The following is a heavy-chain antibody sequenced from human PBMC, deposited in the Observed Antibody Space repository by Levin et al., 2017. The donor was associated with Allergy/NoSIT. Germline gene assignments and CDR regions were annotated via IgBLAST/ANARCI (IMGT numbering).Heavy chain of an antibody. V-gene: IGHV3-49*03. D-gene: IGHD2-21*02. CDR1: GFTFRDYG. CDR2: IRGKGHFGAT. Sequence: SCTTSGFTFRDYGINWFRQAPGKGLEWVGFIRGKGHFGATDYAASVQGRFFISRDDSTSLAFLQMNSLKTEDTAMYYCTVTIIRDTGYFDYWGQGTLVAVSS. J-gene: IGHJ4*02. CDR3: TVTIIRDTGYFDY.